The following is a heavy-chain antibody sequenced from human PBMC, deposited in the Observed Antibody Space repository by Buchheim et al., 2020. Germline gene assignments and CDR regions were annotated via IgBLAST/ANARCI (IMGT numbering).Heavy chain of an antibody. D-gene: IGHD6-13*01. V-gene: IGHV3-11*01. CDR1: GFTFSDYH. CDR3: AKDSLRSSSWYYYYYGMDV. J-gene: IGHJ6*02. CDR2: ISSSGRTI. Sequence: QVQLVESGGGLVKPGGSLRLSCAASGFTFSDYHMSWIRQAPGKGLEWISYISSSGRTIHYADSVKGRFTISRDNSKNTLYLQMNSLRAEDTAVYYCAKDSLRSSSWYYYYYGMDVWGQGTT.